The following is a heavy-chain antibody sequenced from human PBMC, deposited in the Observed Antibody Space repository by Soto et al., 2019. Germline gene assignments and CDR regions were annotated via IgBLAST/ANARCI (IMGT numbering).Heavy chain of an antibody. J-gene: IGHJ5*02. D-gene: IGHD1-26*01. CDR3: ARRELLSWFDP. CDR1: GYSISSGYY. V-gene: IGHV4-38-2*01. Sequence: PSETLSLTCAVSGYSISSGYYWGWIRQPPGKGLEWIGSIYHSGSTYYNPSLKSRVTISVDTSKNQFSLKLSSVTAAGTAVYYCARRELLSWFDPWGQGTLVTVSS. CDR2: IYHSGST.